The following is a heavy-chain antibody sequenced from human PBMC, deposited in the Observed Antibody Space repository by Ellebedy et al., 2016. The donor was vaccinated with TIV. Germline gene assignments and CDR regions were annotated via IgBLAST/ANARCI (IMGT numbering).Heavy chain of an antibody. CDR2: ISSGGGSK. J-gene: IGHJ4*02. CDR3: ARMPCGGDCYGYFDC. D-gene: IGHD2-21*02. Sequence: PGGSLRLSCAASAFTFSDYYMSWIRQAPGKGLEWLSYISSGGGSKYYADSVKGRFTISRDNSKNSLYLQMNSLRAEDTAVYYCARMPCGGDCYGYFDCWGQGALVTVSS. V-gene: IGHV3-11*04. CDR1: AFTFSDYY.